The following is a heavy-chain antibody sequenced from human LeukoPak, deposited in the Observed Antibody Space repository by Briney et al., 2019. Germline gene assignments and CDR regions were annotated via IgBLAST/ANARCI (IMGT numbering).Heavy chain of an antibody. V-gene: IGHV4-38-2*02. Sequence: SETLSLACTVSGYSISSGYYWGWIRQPPGQGLEWIGSMYHTGGTYYNQSLKSRVTISVDTSKNQFSLKLSSVTAADTAVYYCARVKNTDAFDFWGQGTMVTVSS. D-gene: IGHD2/OR15-2a*01. J-gene: IGHJ3*01. CDR1: GYSISSGYY. CDR2: MYHTGGT. CDR3: ARVKNTDAFDF.